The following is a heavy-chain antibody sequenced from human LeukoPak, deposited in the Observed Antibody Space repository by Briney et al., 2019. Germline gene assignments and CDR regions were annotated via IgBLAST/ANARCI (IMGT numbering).Heavy chain of an antibody. CDR2: IQTSGST. D-gene: IGHD3-10*01. CDR1: GGSISSYY. J-gene: IGHJ4*02. V-gene: IGHV4-4*07. Sequence: SETLSLTCTFSGGSISSYYWSWIRQPAGKGLEWIGRIQTSGSTNYNPSLKSRVTMSVDTSKNQVSLKLSSVTAADTAVYYCARDLYYYGSGSYPQFNYWGQGTLVTVSS. CDR3: ARDLYYYGSGSYPQFNY.